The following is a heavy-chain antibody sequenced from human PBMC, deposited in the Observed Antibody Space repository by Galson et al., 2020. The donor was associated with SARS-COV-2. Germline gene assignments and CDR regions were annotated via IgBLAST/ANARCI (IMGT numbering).Heavy chain of an antibody. CDR2: IWYDGSNK. V-gene: IGHV3-33*01. CDR3: AREERYPEAGGFDY. Sequence: GESLKISCAASGFTFSSYGMHWVRQAPGKGLEWVAVIWYDGSNKYYADSVKGRFTISRDNSKNTLYLQMNSLRAEDTAVYYCAREERYPEAGGFDYWGQGTLVTVTS. D-gene: IGHD2-2*02. CDR1: GFTFSSYG. J-gene: IGHJ4*02.